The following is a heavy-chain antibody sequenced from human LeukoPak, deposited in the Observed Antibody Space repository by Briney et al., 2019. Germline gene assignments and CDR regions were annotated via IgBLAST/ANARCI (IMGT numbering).Heavy chain of an antibody. CDR1: GFTFSSYS. D-gene: IGHD2-15*01. CDR2: ISSSSSYI. V-gene: IGHV3-21*01. CDR3: AKGVVAATNAAYYGMDV. J-gene: IGHJ6*02. Sequence: GGSLRLSCAASGFTFSSYSMSWVRQAPGKGLEWVSSISSSSSYIYYADSVKGRFTISRDNSKNTLYLQMNSLRPEDTAVYYCAKGVVAATNAAYYGMDVWGQGTTVTVSS.